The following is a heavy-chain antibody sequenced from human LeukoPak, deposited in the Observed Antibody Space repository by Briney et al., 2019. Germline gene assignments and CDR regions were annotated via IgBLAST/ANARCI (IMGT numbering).Heavy chain of an antibody. CDR1: GFTFSSYA. V-gene: IGHV3-23*01. D-gene: IGHD3-3*01. Sequence: QPGGSLRLSCAASGFTFSSYAMSWVRQAPGKGLEWVSAISGSGGSTYYADSVKGRFTISRDNSKNTLYLQMNSLRAEDTAVYYCAKDFPYYDFWSGFGYMDVWGKRTTVTVSS. CDR2: ISGSGGST. CDR3: AKDFPYYDFWSGFGYMDV. J-gene: IGHJ6*03.